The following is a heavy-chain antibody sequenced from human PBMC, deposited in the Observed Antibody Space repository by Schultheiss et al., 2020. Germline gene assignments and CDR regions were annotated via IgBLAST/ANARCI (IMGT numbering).Heavy chain of an antibody. CDR2: INHSGST. Sequence: SETLSLTCAVYGGSFSGYYWSWIRQPPGKGLEWIGEINHSGSTNYNPSLKSRVTISVDTSKNQFSLKLSSVTAADTAVYYCARGPLYYYDSSGYYWGQGTWSPSTQ. J-gene: IGHJ4*02. D-gene: IGHD3-22*01. CDR1: GGSFSGYY. CDR3: ARGPLYYYDSSGYY. V-gene: IGHV4-34*01.